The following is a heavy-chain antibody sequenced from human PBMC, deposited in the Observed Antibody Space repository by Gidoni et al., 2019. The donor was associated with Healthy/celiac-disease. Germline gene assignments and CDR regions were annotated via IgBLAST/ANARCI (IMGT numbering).Heavy chain of an antibody. J-gene: IGHJ4*02. Sequence: QLQLQESGPGLVKPSETLSLTCTVSGGSISSSSYYWGWIRQPPGKGLEWIGSIYYSGSTYYNPSLKSRVTISVDTSKNQFSLKLSSVTAADTAVYYCARHSARNLGGSGSCFDYWGQGTLVTVSS. D-gene: IGHD3-10*01. CDR2: IYYSGST. CDR1: GGSISSSSYY. CDR3: ARHSARNLGGSGSCFDY. V-gene: IGHV4-39*01.